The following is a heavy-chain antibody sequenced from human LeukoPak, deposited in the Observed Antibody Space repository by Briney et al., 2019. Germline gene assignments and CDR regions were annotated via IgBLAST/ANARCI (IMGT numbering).Heavy chain of an antibody. CDR1: GFTFRSYT. J-gene: IGHJ4*02. V-gene: IGHV3-74*01. Sequence: GGSLRLSCAASGFTFRSYTMNWVRQAPGKGLEWVSRINSDGSSTSYADSVKGRFTISRDNAKNTLYLQMNSLRAEDTAVYYCAKSPDTWNYGFLEYWGQGTLVTVSS. D-gene: IGHD1-7*01. CDR3: AKSPDTWNYGFLEY. CDR2: INSDGSST.